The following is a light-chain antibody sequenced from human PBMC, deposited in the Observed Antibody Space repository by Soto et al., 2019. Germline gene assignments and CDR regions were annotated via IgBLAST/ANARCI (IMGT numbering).Light chain of an antibody. CDR3: HQANSYPLT. Sequence: DIQMTQSPSSVAASVGDRVTITCRTNQFISSWLAWYQHKPGKAPQLLIYAASTLQSGVPSRFSGSGSGTDFTLTISSLQPEDFAPYYCHQANSYPLTFGGGTKVEI. CDR1: QFISSW. V-gene: IGKV1D-12*01. J-gene: IGKJ4*01. CDR2: AAS.